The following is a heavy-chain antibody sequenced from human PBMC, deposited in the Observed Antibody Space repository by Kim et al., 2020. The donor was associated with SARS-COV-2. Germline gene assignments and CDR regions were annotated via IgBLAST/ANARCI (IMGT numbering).Heavy chain of an antibody. CDR3: ASLPRYSSSSEGS. J-gene: IGHJ5*02. D-gene: IGHD6-6*01. V-gene: IGHV4-31*02. Sequence: NPSLRGRVTISVDTSKNQFSLKLSSVTAAGTAVYYCASLPRYSSSSEGSWGQGTLVTVSS.